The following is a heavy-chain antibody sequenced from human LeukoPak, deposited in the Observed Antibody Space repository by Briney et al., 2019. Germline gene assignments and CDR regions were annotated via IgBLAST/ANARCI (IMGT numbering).Heavy chain of an antibody. CDR3: ARDQTPYY. J-gene: IGHJ4*02. CDR2: IRSIIYGGTP. V-gene: IGHV3-49*04. Sequence: GGSLRLSCTTSGFTFGDYAMTWVRQAPGKGLEWVGFIRSIIYGGTPEYAASVKGRFTISRDDSRGIAYLQMNSLNTEDTAVYYCARDQTPYYWGQGTLVTVSS. CDR1: GFTFGDYA.